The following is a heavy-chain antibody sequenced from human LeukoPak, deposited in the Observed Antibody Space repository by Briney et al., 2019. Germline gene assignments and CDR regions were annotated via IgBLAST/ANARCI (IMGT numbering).Heavy chain of an antibody. CDR3: ARHLAGGARPAFDM. D-gene: IGHD1-1*01. CDR2: IHYSEST. CDR1: GGSISTHY. V-gene: IGHV4-59*08. Sequence: PSETLSLTCTVSGGSISTHYWSWIRQPPGKGLEWIGYIHYSESTNYNPSLKSRVTISVDTSKNQFSLKLSSVTAADTAVYFCARHLAGGARPAFDMWGQGTMVTVSS. J-gene: IGHJ3*02.